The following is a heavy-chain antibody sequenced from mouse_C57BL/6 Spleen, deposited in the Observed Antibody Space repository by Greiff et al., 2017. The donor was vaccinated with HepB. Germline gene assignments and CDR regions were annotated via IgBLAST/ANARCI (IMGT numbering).Heavy chain of an antibody. CDR2: IYPGDGDT. V-gene: IGHV1-82*01. CDR3: ARGAPYYSNYDYAMDY. D-gene: IGHD2-5*01. CDR1: GYAFSSSW. Sequence: QVQLKESGPELVKPGASVKISCKASGYAFSSSWMNWVKQRPGKGLEWIGRIYPGDGDTNYNGKFKGKATLTADKSSSTAYMQLSSLTSEDSAVYFCARGAPYYSNYDYAMDYWGQGTSVTVSS. J-gene: IGHJ4*01.